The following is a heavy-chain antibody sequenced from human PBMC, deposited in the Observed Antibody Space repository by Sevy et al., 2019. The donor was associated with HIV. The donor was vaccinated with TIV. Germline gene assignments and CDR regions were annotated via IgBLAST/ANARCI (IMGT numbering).Heavy chain of an antibody. Sequence: GGSLRLSCAASGFTFSSYEMNWVRQAPGKGLEWVSYISNSGTAIYYSESVKGRFTISRDNARNSLFLQMNSLRAEDTAVYYCARDLPPSATTVAHFDCWGQGTLVTVSS. D-gene: IGHD4-17*01. CDR3: ARDLPPSATTVAHFDC. V-gene: IGHV3-48*03. CDR1: GFTFSSYE. CDR2: ISNSGTAI. J-gene: IGHJ4*02.